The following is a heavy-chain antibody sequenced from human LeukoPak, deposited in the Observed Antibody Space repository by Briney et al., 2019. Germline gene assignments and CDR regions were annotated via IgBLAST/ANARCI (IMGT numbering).Heavy chain of an antibody. D-gene: IGHD3-22*01. CDR2: IYYSGST. Sequence: PSETLSLTCTVSGGSISSGGYYWSWIRQHPGKGLEWIGYIYYSGSTYYNPSLKSRVTISVDTSKNQFSLKLSSVTAADTAVYYCARVVARSYYYDSSASYFDYWGQGTLVTVSS. CDR3: ARVVARSYYYDSSASYFDY. J-gene: IGHJ4*02. CDR1: GGSISSGGYY. V-gene: IGHV4-31*03.